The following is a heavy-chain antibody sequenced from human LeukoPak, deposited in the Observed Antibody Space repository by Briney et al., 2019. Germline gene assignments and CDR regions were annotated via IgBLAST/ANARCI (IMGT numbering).Heavy chain of an antibody. CDR1: GFTFSSYA. Sequence: GGSLRLSCAASGFTFSSYAMSWVRQAPGKGLEWVSGISGSGGNTYYADSVKGRFTISRDNSNNTLYLQMNSLRAEDTAVYYCAKDGADYDSDYFDYWGQGTLVTVSS. CDR2: ISGSGGNT. V-gene: IGHV3-23*01. CDR3: AKDGADYDSDYFDY. D-gene: IGHD3-3*01. J-gene: IGHJ4*02.